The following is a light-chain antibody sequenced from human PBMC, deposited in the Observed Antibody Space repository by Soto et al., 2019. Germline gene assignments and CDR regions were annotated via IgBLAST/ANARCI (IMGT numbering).Light chain of an antibody. Sequence: QSALTQPASVSGSPGQSITISCTGTSSDVGGYNYVSWYQQYPGKAPKLMIYEVSNRPSGVSNRFSGSKSSNTASLTISGFQAEDEADYYCSSYTSSSTYVFGTGTKLTVL. V-gene: IGLV2-14*01. CDR3: SSYTSSSTYV. CDR2: EVS. CDR1: SSDVGGYNY. J-gene: IGLJ1*01.